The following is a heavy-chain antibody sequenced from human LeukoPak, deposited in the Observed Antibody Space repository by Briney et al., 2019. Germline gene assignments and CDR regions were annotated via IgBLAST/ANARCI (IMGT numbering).Heavy chain of an antibody. Sequence: PSETLSLTCTVSGGSISSGGYCWSWIRQPPGRGLEWIGYIYHSGSTYYNPSLKSRVTISVDRSKNQFSLKLSSVTAADTAVYYCAREGYNWNPWIDYWGQGTLVTVSS. CDR2: IYHSGST. CDR1: GGSISSGGYC. D-gene: IGHD1-20*01. V-gene: IGHV4-30-2*01. CDR3: AREGYNWNPWIDY. J-gene: IGHJ4*02.